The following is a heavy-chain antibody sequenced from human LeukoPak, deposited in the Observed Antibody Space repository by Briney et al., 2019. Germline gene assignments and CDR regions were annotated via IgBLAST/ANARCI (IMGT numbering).Heavy chain of an antibody. V-gene: IGHV3-23*01. CDR1: GFTFDTYD. D-gene: IGHD3-22*01. Sequence: GGSLRLSCTASGFTFDTYDMTWVRQPPGKGLEWVATFGVNGRSVYYADSVKGRFTISRDNSKNTLYLQMNSLRAEDTAVYYCAKNQANYYDSSGYPRDDYWGQGTLVTVSS. J-gene: IGHJ4*02. CDR3: AKNQANYYDSSGYPRDDY. CDR2: FGVNGRSV.